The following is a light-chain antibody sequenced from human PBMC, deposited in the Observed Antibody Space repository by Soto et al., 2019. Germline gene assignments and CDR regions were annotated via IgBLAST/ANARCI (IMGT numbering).Light chain of an antibody. V-gene: IGKV3-20*01. CDR2: GAS. Sequence: VLTQSTGTLSLSPGERATISCRASQTISSSYLPWYQHKPGQAPRLLIYGASSRATGIPHRFSGSGSGTDFTHTISRLEPEDCGVYYCQQYGGSPPYTFGQGTRLEIK. CDR1: QTISSSY. J-gene: IGKJ2*01. CDR3: QQYGGSPPYT.